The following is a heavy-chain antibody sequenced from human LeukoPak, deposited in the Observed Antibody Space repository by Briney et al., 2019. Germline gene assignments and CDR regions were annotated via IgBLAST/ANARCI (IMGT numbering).Heavy chain of an antibody. Sequence: PGGSLRLSCAASGFTFSIYTMNWVRQAPGKGLEWVSIINYSGDTKYYADSVQGRFTISRDNSKNTVYLQMNSLRAEDTAIYYCAKDGHCPALCTTQIAVAGYNDNWGQGTLVSVSS. CDR3: AKDGHCPALCTTQIAVAGYNDN. CDR2: INYSGDTK. J-gene: IGHJ4*02. D-gene: IGHD6-19*01. CDR1: GFTFSIYT. V-gene: IGHV3-23*01.